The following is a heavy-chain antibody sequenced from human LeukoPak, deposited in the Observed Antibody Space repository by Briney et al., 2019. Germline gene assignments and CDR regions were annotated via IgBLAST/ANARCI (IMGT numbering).Heavy chain of an antibody. V-gene: IGHV3-7*01. CDR2: IKQDGSAK. D-gene: IGHD6-13*01. Sequence: GGSLRLSCAASGFTFSDYWMSWVREAPGEGLEWVANIKQDGSAKNYVDSVKGRFTISRDNAKKSLYLQMNSLRAEDTAVYYCAPPPIAATGNWGQGTLVTVSS. J-gene: IGHJ4*02. CDR3: APPPIAATGN. CDR1: GFTFSDYW.